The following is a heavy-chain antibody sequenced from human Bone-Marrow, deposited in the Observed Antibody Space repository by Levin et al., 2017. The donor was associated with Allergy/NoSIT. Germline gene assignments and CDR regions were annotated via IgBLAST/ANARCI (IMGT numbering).Heavy chain of an antibody. CDR3: ARGGMPRGDDYGYYFDY. J-gene: IGHJ4*02. Sequence: SQTLSLTCAISGDSVSSNSAAWNWIRQSPSRGLEWLGRTYYRSKWYNDYAVSVKSRITINPDTSKNQFSLQLNSVTPEDTAVYYCARGGMPRGDDYGYYFDYWGQGTLVTVSS. V-gene: IGHV6-1*01. CDR1: GDSVSSNSAA. D-gene: IGHD4/OR15-4a*01. CDR2: TYYRSKWYN.